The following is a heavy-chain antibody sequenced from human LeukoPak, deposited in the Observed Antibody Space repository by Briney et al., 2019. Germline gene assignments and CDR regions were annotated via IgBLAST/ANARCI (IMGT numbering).Heavy chain of an antibody. CDR3: ARDFPDWSDAFDI. CDR2: ISSSSSYI. CDR1: GFIFSNAW. V-gene: IGHV3-21*01. D-gene: IGHD3/OR15-3a*01. Sequence: GGSLRLSCAVSGFIFSNAWMNWVRQAPGKGLEWVSSISSSSSYIYYADSVKGRFTISRDNAKNSLYLQTNSLRAEDTAVYYCARDFPDWSDAFDIWGQGTMVTVSS. J-gene: IGHJ3*02.